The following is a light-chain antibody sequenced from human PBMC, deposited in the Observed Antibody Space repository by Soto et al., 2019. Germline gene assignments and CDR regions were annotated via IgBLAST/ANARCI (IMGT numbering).Light chain of an antibody. CDR3: QQSYSTLT. CDR1: QSISSY. V-gene: IGKV1-39*01. Sequence: DIQMTQSPSSLSASVGDRVTITCRASQSISSYLNWYQQKPGKAPKLLIYAASSLQSGVPSRFSGSGSGTDFTLTSSSLQPEDFATYYCQQSYSTLTFGGGTKVKIK. J-gene: IGKJ4*01. CDR2: AAS.